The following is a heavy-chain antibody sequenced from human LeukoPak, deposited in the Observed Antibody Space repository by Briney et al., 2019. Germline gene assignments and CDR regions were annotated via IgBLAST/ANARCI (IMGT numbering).Heavy chain of an antibody. CDR3: ARPTRYCSGASCSHSHNWFDP. CDR2: IYTSGST. Sequence: SETLSLTCTVSGGSISSYYWSWIRQPPGKGLEWIGDIYTSGSTNYNPSLKSRVTISVDTSKNQFSLKLSSATPAHTAVYYCARPTRYCSGASCSHSHNWFDPWGQGTLVTVSS. V-gene: IGHV4-4*09. J-gene: IGHJ5*02. CDR1: GGSISSYY. D-gene: IGHD2-15*01.